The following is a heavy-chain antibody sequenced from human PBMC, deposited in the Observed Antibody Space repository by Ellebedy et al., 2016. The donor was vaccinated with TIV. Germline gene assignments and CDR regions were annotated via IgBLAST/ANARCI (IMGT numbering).Heavy chain of an antibody. Sequence: PGGSLRLSCAASGVIFSSYGMHWVRQAPGKGLEWVAIILNDGNDKYYADTLKGRFTISRDNSKNTVYLQMNSLKAEDTAVYYCARGNRTFNPWGQGTLVTVSS. J-gene: IGHJ5*02. V-gene: IGHV3-33*05. CDR1: GVIFSSYG. D-gene: IGHD1-14*01. CDR3: ARGNRTFNP. CDR2: ILNDGNDK.